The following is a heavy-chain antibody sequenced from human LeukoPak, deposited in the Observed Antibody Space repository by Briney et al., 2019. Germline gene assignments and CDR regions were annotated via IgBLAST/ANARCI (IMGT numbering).Heavy chain of an antibody. Sequence: ASVKVSCKASGYTFTGYYMHWVRQAPGQGLEWMGWMNPNSGNTGYAQKFQGRVTMTRNTSISTAYMELSSLRSEDTAVYYCAGARITMVRGVIIRYYFDYWGQGTLVTVSS. V-gene: IGHV1-8*02. CDR1: GYTFTGYY. CDR2: MNPNSGNT. J-gene: IGHJ4*02. D-gene: IGHD3-10*01. CDR3: AGARITMVRGVIIRYYFDY.